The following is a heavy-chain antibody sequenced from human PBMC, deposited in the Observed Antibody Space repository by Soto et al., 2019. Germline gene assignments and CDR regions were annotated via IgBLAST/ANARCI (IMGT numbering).Heavy chain of an antibody. V-gene: IGHV4-59*12. D-gene: IGHD2-15*01. CDR2: IYYGGST. CDR1: GDSISTDY. J-gene: IGHJ5*02. Sequence: PSETLSLTCTVSGDSISTDYWSWIRQSPGKGLEWIGFIYYGGSTNYNPSLKSRVTISVDTPKNQFSLKLSSVTAADTAVYYCARSGAANWFDPWGQGTLVTVS. CDR3: ARSGAANWFDP.